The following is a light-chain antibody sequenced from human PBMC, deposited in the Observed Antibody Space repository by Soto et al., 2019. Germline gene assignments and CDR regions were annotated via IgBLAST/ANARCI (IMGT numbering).Light chain of an antibody. CDR1: SGHSSYA. CDR2: LNSDGSH. V-gene: IGLV4-69*01. CDR3: QTWGTGIHYV. Sequence: QLVLTQSPSASASLGASVKLTCTLSSGHSSYAIAWHQQQPEKGPRYLMKLNSDGSHNKGDGIPDRFSGSSSGAERYLTISRLQSEDEADYYCQTWGTGIHYVFGTGTKVTVL. J-gene: IGLJ1*01.